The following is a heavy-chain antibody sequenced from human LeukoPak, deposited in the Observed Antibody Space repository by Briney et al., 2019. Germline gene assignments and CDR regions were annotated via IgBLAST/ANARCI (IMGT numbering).Heavy chain of an antibody. J-gene: IGHJ4*02. Sequence: GGSLRLSCAAFGFTFSSYAMSWVRQAPGKGLEWVSAISGSGGSTYYADSVKGRFTISRDNSKNTLYLQMNSLRAEDTAVYYCAKGSHITMIVVVIPPDYWGQGTLVTVSS. CDR2: ISGSGGST. V-gene: IGHV3-23*01. CDR1: GFTFSSYA. CDR3: AKGSHITMIVVVIPPDY. D-gene: IGHD3-22*01.